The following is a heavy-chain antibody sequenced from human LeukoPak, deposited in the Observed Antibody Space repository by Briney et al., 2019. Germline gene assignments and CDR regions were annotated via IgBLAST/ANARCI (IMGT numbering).Heavy chain of an antibody. J-gene: IGHJ5*02. V-gene: IGHV3-21*01. D-gene: IGHD1-26*01. Sequence: GGSLRLSCAASGFTFSAYTMNWVRQPPGKGLEWVSYISSSGSYIYYADSVKGRFTISRDKDSLYLRMDSLRAEDTAVYYCARDSRQWVEQLPYGWFDPWGQGTLVTVSP. CDR2: ISSSGSYI. CDR1: GFTFSAYT. CDR3: ARDSRQWVEQLPYGWFDP.